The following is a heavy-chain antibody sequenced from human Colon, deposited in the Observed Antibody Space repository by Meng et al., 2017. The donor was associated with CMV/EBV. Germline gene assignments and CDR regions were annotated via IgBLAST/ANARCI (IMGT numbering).Heavy chain of an antibody. J-gene: IGHJ4*02. Sequence: ISWVRQARGQGLEWMGWISAYNGNTNYAQKLQGRDTKKKNKNTSTNYMELRSLRSDHTAVYYCARALGTGLDIGVVPAALPPPDYDYWGQGTLVTVSS. CDR3: ARALGTGLDIGVVPAALPPPDYDY. CDR2: ISAYNGNT. V-gene: IGHV1-18*01. D-gene: IGHD2-2*03.